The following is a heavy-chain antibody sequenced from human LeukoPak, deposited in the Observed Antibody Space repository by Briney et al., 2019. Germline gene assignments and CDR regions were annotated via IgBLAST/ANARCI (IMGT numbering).Heavy chain of an antibody. J-gene: IGHJ6*03. Sequence: GGSLRLSCAASGFTVSSNYMSWVRQAPGKGLEWVSVIYSGGSTYYADSVKGRFTISRDNSKNTLYLQMNSLRAEDTAVYYCARDIVVVTAIMDVWGKGTTVTVSS. D-gene: IGHD2-21*02. CDR1: GFTVSSNY. V-gene: IGHV3-53*01. CDR3: ARDIVVVTAIMDV. CDR2: IYSGGST.